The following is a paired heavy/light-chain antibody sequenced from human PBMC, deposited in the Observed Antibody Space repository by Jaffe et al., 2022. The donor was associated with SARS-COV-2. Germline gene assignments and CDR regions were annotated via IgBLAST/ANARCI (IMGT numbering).Heavy chain of an antibody. CDR2: IYSGGST. CDR1: GFTVSTNY. CDR3: ATPFRGRDAFDI. J-gene: IGHJ3*02. V-gene: IGHV3-53*02. Sequence: EVHLVETGGGLIQPGGSLILSCAASGFTVSTNYVNWVRQAPGKGLEWVSVIYSGGSTYYADSVKGRFSISRDDSKNTLYLQMNSLRAEDTAVYYCATPFRGRDAFDIWGRGTMVTVSS. D-gene: IGHD5-12*01.
Light chain of an antibody. CDR2: YDR. CDR1: NIGTKS. Sequence: SYVLTQPPSVSVAPGKSARITCGGDNIGTKSVHWYQQKPGQAPVLVIYYDRERPSGIPERFSGSNSGNTATLTISRVEAGDEAHYYCQVWDTSINHGVFGGGTNLTVL. J-gene: IGLJ3*02. CDR3: QVWDTSINHGV. V-gene: IGLV3-21*04.